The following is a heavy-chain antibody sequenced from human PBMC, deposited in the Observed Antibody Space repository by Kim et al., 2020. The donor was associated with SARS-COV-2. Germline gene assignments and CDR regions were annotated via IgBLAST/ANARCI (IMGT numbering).Heavy chain of an antibody. CDR3: VKEGDTAMVGWGTYYYYYGMDV. D-gene: IGHD5-18*01. J-gene: IGHJ6*02. CDR2: ISSNGGST. CDR1: GFTFSSYA. Sequence: GGSLRLSCSASGFTFSSYAMHWVRQAPGKGLEYVSAISSNGGSTYYADSVKGRFTISRDNSKNTLYLQMSSLRAEDTAVYYCVKEGDTAMVGWGTYYYYYGMDVWGQGTTVTVSS. V-gene: IGHV3-64D*06.